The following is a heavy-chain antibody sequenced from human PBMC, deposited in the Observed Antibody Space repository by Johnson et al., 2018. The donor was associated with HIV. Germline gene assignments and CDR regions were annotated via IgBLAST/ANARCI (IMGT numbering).Heavy chain of an antibody. CDR1: GFTFNNYA. CDR2: ISGGGGST. CDR3: AREVDGFDI. J-gene: IGHJ3*02. Sequence: VQLVESGGGLVQPGGSLRLSCAASGFTFNNYAMSWVRQAPGKGLEWVSVISGGGGSTYYADSVRGRFTISKDNSKNTLYLQMNSLRVEDTAVYYCAREVDGFDIWGQGTMVTVSS. V-gene: IGHV3-23*04.